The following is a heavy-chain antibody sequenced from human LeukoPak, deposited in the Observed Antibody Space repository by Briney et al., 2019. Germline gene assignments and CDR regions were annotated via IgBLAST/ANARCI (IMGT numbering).Heavy chain of an antibody. D-gene: IGHD4-17*01. J-gene: IGHJ4*02. CDR3: ARGGPYGDYGL. CDR1: GGSISSGGYY. Sequence: SETLSLTCTVSGGSISSGGYYWSWIRQHPGKGLEWIGYIYYSGSTYYNPSLKSRVTISVDTSKNQFPLKLNSVTAADTAVYYCARGGPYGDYGLWGQGTLVTVSS. CDR2: IYYSGST. V-gene: IGHV4-31*03.